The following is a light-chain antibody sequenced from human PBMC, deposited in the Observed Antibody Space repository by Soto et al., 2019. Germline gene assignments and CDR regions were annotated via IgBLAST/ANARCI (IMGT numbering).Light chain of an antibody. J-gene: IGKJ1*01. CDR2: GAS. CDR1: QSVSNNY. Sequence: EIVLTQSPVTLSLSPGERATLSCRASQSVSNNYLAWYQQKPGQAPRLLIYGASSRATGIPDRFSGSGSGTDFILTISRLEPEDFAVYYCQQYGSSPRTFGQGTKVDIK. CDR3: QQYGSSPRT. V-gene: IGKV3-20*01.